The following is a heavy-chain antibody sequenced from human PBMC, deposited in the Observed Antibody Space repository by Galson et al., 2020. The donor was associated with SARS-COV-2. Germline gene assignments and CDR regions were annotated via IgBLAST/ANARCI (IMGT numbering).Heavy chain of an antibody. J-gene: IGHJ6*02. CDR3: AREASRVYYYGMDV. CDR1: GYTFTSYG. Sequence: ASVKVSCKASGYTFTSYGISWVRQAPGQGLEWMGWISAYNGNTNYAQKLQGRVTMTTDTSTSTAYMELRSLRSDDTAVYYCAREASRVYYYGMDVWGQGTTVTVSS. CDR2: ISAYNGNT. V-gene: IGHV1-18*04.